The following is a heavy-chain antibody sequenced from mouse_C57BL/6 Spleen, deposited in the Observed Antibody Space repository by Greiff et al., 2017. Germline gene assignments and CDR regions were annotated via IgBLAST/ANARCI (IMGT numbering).Heavy chain of an antibody. D-gene: IGHD2-3*01. J-gene: IGHJ3*01. V-gene: IGHV1-22*01. CDR2: INPNNGGT. Sequence: EVQRVESGPELVKPGASVKMSCKASGYTFTDYNMHWVKQSHGKSLEWIGYINPNNGGTSYNQKFKGKATLTVNKSSSTAYMELRSLTSEDSAVYYCAREDGAWFAYWGQGTLVTVSA. CDR3: AREDGAWFAY. CDR1: GYTFTDYN.